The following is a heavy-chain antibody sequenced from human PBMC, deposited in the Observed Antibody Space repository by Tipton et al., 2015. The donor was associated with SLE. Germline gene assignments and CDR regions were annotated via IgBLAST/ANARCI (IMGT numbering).Heavy chain of an antibody. CDR2: INHSGST. CDR1: GGSFSGYY. D-gene: IGHD1-1*01. V-gene: IGHV4-34*01. Sequence: GLVKPSETLSLTCAVYGGSFSGYYWTWIRQPPGKGLGWIGEINHSGSTNYNPSLRSRVTISVDMSKNQVSLKLSSVTAADTAVYYCARVAPTEVFDYWGQGTLVTVSS. CDR3: ARVAPTEVFDY. J-gene: IGHJ4*02.